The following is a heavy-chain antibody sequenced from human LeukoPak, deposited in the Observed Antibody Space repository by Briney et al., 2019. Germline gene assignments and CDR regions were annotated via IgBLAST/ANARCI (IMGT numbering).Heavy chain of an antibody. J-gene: IGHJ6*02. D-gene: IGHD6-19*01. V-gene: IGHV3-53*01. CDR2: IYSGGTT. CDR3: ARAAVAAPGDV. CDR1: GLTVSGNY. Sequence: PGGSLRLSCAASGLTVSGNYMSWVRQAPGKGLEWVSLIYSGGTTYYADSVKGRFTISRDNSKNMLYLQMNSLKAEDTAVYYCARAAVAAPGDVWGQGTTVTVSS.